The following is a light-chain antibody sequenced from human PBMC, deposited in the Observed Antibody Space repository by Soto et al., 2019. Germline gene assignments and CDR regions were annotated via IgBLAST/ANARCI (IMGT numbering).Light chain of an antibody. CDR2: DVS. CDR1: SSDVGGYNY. V-gene: IGLV2-14*01. CDR3: SSYTSSITLV. J-gene: IGLJ1*01. Sequence: QSVLTQPASVSGSPGQSITISCTGTSSDVGGYNYVSWYQQHPGKAPKLMIYDVSNRPSGVSNRFSGSKSGNTASLTISGLQAEDEAAYYCSSYTSSITLVFGTGTKVTVL.